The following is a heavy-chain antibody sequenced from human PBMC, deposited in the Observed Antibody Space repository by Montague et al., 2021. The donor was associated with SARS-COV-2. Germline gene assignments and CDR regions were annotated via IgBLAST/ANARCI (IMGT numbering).Heavy chain of an antibody. CDR1: GYRFSSYG. CDR2: ISTYNGNT. CDR3: ARAAGHDFWSDYYLNLFDP. Sequence: SVKVSCKASGYRFSSYGISWVRQAPGQGLEWMGWISTYNGNTIYAQNFQGRLTMTRDTSTSTATMELKYLIPDDTAVYYCARAAGHDFWSDYYLNLFDPWGQGTLVTVSS. J-gene: IGHJ5*02. D-gene: IGHD3-3*01. V-gene: IGHV1-18*01.